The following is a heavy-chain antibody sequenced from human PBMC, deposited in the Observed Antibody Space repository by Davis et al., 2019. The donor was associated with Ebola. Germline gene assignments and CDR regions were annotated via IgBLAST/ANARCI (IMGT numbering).Heavy chain of an antibody. CDR2: IYYSGST. V-gene: IGHV4-39*01. CDR3: ARSRFLEWLPYYY. J-gene: IGHJ4*02. Sequence: MPSETLSLTCTVSGDSISSSSYYWAWIRQPPGKGLEWIGSIYYSGSTYYNPSLKSRVTISVDTSKNQFSLKLSSVTAADTAVYYCARSRFLEWLPYYYWGQGTLVTVSS. D-gene: IGHD3-3*01. CDR1: GDSISSSSYY.